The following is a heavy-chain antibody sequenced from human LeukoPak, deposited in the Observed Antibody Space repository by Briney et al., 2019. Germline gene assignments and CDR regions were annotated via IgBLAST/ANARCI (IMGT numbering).Heavy chain of an antibody. J-gene: IGHJ3*02. CDR3: AKDRYSSGRPEAFDI. V-gene: IGHV1-24*01. D-gene: IGHD6-19*01. CDR1: GYTLTELS. CDR2: FDPEDGET. Sequence: ASVKVSCKVSGYTLTELSMHWVRQAPGKGLEWMGGFDPEDGETIYAQKFQGRVTMTEDTSTGTAYMELSSLRSEDTAVYYCAKDRYSSGRPEAFDIWGQGTMVTVSS.